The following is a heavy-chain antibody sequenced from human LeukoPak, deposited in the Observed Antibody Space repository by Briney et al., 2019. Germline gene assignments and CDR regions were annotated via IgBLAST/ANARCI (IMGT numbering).Heavy chain of an antibody. CDR2: VYQSGTT. CDR3: ARIFIRNGYSSYFDC. D-gene: IGHD5-18*01. V-gene: IGHV4-38-2*01. Sequence: SETLSLTCSVSGFSISSGYYRGWVRQPPGAGLEWVGSVYQSGTTYYNPSLKSRVTTSVDMSKNQFSLRLRPVTAADTAVYYCARIFIRNGYSSYFDCWGQGTLVTVSS. CDR1: GFSISSGYY. J-gene: IGHJ4*02.